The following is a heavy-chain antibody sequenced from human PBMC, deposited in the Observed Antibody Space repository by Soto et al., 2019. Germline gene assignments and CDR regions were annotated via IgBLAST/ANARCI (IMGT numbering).Heavy chain of an antibody. Sequence: QVQLVQSGAEVKKPGSSVKVSCKASGGTFSSYAISWVRQAPGQGLEWMGGIIPIFGTANYAQKFQGRVTITADESTSTAEMEMSSLRSEDTAVYYCARESPKPPYYDFWSGYSHDAFDIWGQGTMVTVSS. V-gene: IGHV1-69*01. D-gene: IGHD3-3*01. CDR1: GGTFSSYA. CDR3: ARESPKPPYYDFWSGYSHDAFDI. J-gene: IGHJ3*02. CDR2: IIPIFGTA.